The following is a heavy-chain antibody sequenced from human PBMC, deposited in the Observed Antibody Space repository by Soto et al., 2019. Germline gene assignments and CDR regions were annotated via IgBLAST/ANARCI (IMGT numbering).Heavy chain of an antibody. J-gene: IGHJ5*02. Sequence: GGSLRLSCAASGFSFSGGWMSWVRLAPGKGLEWVANIKNDGSEMYYVDSVKGRFTISRDNARNSLSLQMNSLKVDDTGFYYCVNGYALDTWGQGTLVTVSS. V-gene: IGHV3-7*01. CDR3: VNGYALDT. D-gene: IGHD2-2*01. CDR2: IKNDGSEM. CDR1: GFSFSGGW.